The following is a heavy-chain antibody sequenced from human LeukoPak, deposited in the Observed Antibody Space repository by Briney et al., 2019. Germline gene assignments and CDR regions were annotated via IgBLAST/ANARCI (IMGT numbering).Heavy chain of an antibody. CDR2: IGNGGDT. Sequence: SGGSLRLSCAASGFTFRAYDMHWVRQPTGEGLQWVSGIGNGGDTYYLGSVKGRFTISRDNAKNTLYLQMNSLRAGDTAVYFCARGSNLGFDPWGQGTLVTVSS. CDR3: ARGSNLGFDP. CDR1: GFTFRAYD. D-gene: IGHD5-24*01. V-gene: IGHV3-13*04. J-gene: IGHJ5*02.